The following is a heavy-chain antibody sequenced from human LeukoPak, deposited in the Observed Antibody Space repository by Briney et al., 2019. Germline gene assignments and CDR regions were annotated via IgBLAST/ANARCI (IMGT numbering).Heavy chain of an antibody. CDR1: GFTFNNYA. D-gene: IGHD6-6*01. CDR3: ATESSRSSAY. CDR2: ISRSGSSI. J-gene: IGHJ4*02. V-gene: IGHV3-48*01. Sequence: GGSLRLSCAASGFTFNNYAVNWVRQAPGKGLEWVSHISRSGSSIFYADSVKGRFTIFRDNGQNSLYLQMSSLRAEDTAVYYCATESSRSSAYWGQGTLVTVSS.